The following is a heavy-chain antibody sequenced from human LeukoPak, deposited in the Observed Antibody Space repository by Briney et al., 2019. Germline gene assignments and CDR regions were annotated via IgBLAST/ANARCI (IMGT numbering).Heavy chain of an antibody. CDR2: IHYSGST. CDR1: GGSISSYY. V-gene: IGHV4-59*01. D-gene: IGHD3-22*01. CDR3: ARVDSVAHYGMDV. J-gene: IGHJ6*02. Sequence: SETLSLTCTVSGGSISSYYWSRIRQPPGKGLEWIGYIHYSGSTNYNPSLKSRVTISVDTSKNQFSLKLSSVTAADTAVYYCARVDSVAHYGMDVWGQGTTVTVSS.